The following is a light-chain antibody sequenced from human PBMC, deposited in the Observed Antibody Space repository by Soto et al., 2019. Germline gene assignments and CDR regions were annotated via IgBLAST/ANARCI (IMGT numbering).Light chain of an antibody. CDR2: KAS. J-gene: IGKJ1*01. CDR3: QQYNDYSRT. Sequence: DIQMTQSPSTLSASVGDRVIITCRASQSISNWLAWYQQKPGKAPKLLIYKASSLESGVPSRFSGSGSGTEFARTISSLQPDDFATYYCQQYNDYSRTFGQGTKVE. V-gene: IGKV1-5*03. CDR1: QSISNW.